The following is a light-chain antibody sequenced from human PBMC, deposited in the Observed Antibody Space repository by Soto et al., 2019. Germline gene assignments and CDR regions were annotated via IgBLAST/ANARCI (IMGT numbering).Light chain of an antibody. CDR2: AAS. CDR1: RSLTTW. J-gene: IGKJ1*01. Sequence: DIQMTQSPSTLSASVGDRVTITCRASRSLTTWLAWYQQKPGKAPKLLISAASNLEGGVPSRFSGSGSGTEFTLTISSLQPDDFATYYCQQYNSYQGTFGQGTKVDIK. CDR3: QQYNSYQGT. V-gene: IGKV1-5*01.